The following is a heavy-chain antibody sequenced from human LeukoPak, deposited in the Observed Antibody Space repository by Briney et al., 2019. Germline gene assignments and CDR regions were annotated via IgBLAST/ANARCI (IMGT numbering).Heavy chain of an antibody. CDR1: GGTFSSYA. CDR2: IIPIFGTA. V-gene: IGHV1-69*13. D-gene: IGHD6-13*01. Sequence: GASVKVSCKASGGTFSSYAISWVRQAPGQGLEWMGGIIPIFGTANYAQKFQGRVTITADESTSTAYMELSSLRSEDTAVYYCARCLIGSSSWRDSAFDIWGQGTMVTVSS. CDR3: ARCLIGSSSWRDSAFDI. J-gene: IGHJ3*02.